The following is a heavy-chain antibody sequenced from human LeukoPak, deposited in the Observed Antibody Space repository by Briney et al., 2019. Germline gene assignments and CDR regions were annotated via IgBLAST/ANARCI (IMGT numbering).Heavy chain of an antibody. CDR1: GGSISSSSYY. J-gene: IGHJ5*02. V-gene: IGHV4-39*07. D-gene: IGHD4-23*01. CDR3: AREENGGNWFDP. CDR2: MYYSGST. Sequence: SETLSLTCTVSGGSISSSSYYWGWIRQPPGKGLEWIGSMYYSGSTYYNPSLKSRVTISVDTSKNQFSLKLSSVTAADTAVYYCAREENGGNWFDPWGQGTLVTVSS.